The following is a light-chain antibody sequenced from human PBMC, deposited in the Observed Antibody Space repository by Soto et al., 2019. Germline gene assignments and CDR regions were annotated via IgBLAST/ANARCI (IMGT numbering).Light chain of an antibody. J-gene: IGLJ1*01. V-gene: IGLV3-21*02. CDR2: DDS. Sequence: SYELTQPPSVSVAPGQTARITCGGNNIGSKSVHWYQQKPGQAPVLVVYDDSDRPSGIPERFSGSNSGNTATLTISRVEDGDEAEYYSQAWDSSSDHYVYGKGKKVTVL. CDR1: NIGSKS. CDR3: QAWDSSSDHYV.